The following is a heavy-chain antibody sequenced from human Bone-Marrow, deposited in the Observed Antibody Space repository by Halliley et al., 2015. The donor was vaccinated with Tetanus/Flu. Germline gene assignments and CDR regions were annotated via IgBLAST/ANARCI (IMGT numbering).Heavy chain of an antibody. V-gene: IGHV3-20*03. Sequence: GISWNGDSTDYGDSVKGRFPISRDNGKNSLYLQMNSLRVEDTAVYYCARLGGCSGGSIVCEMDVWGQGTTVTVSS. J-gene: IGHJ6*02. D-gene: IGHD2-15*01. CDR3: ARLGGCSGGSIVCEMDV. CDR2: ISWNGDST.